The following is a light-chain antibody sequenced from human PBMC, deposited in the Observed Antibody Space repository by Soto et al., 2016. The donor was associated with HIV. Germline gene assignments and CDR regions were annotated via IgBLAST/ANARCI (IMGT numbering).Light chain of an antibody. CDR1: SLRSYS. V-gene: IGLV3-19*01. Sequence: SSELPQDPSVSVALGQTVRITCQGDSLRSYSASWYQQKPGQAPVLVIYGENIRPSGIPDRFSGSNSGDTVSLTITGAQADDEADYYCLSWDNGDVFGSGTKVTVL. J-gene: IGLJ1*01. CDR2: GEN. CDR3: LSWDNGDV.